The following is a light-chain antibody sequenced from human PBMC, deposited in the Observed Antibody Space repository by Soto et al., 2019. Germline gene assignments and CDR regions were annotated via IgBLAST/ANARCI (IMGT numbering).Light chain of an antibody. Sequence: QSALTQPASVSGSPGQSITISCTGTSRDVAAYNYVSWYQQHPGKAPKLMIYEVRNRPSGVSNRFSGSKSGNTASLTISGLQAEDEADYYCSSYTTSSTRVFGTGTKVTVL. J-gene: IGLJ1*01. CDR1: SRDVAAYNY. CDR3: SSYTTSSTRV. V-gene: IGLV2-14*01. CDR2: EVR.